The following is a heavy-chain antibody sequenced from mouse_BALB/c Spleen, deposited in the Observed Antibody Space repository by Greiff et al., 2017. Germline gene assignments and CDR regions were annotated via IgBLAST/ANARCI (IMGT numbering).Heavy chain of an antibody. Sequence: QVQLKQSGPELVKPGASVKISCKASGYAFSSSWMNWVKQRPGQGLEWIGRIYPGDGDTNYNGKFKGKATLTADKSSSTAYMQLSSLTSVDSAVYFCARDDYGSMDYWGQGTSVTVSS. J-gene: IGHJ4*01. D-gene: IGHD2-4*01. CDR3: ARDDYGSMDY. CDR2: IYPGDGDT. V-gene: IGHV1-82*01. CDR1: GYAFSSSW.